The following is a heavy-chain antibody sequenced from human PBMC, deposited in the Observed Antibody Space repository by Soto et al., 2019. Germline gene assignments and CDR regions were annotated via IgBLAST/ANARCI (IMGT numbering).Heavy chain of an antibody. D-gene: IGHD1-26*01. CDR2: ISPSGGST. CDR3: ARGSSGSYVNYFDY. J-gene: IGHJ4*02. CDR1: VYTFTAYY. V-gene: IGHV1-46*01. Sequence: XSVKVSCKAAVYTFTAYYIHWVRQAPGQGLEWMGIISPSGGSTSYAQKFQGRVTMTRDTSTSTVYMEMSSLKSEDTAVYYCARGSSGSYVNYFDYWGQGALVTVSS.